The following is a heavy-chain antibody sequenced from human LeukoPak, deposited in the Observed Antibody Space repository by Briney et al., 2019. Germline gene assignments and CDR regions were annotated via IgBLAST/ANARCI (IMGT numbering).Heavy chain of an antibody. V-gene: IGHV4-39*01. CDR3: ARQKITTSDY. D-gene: IGHD3-22*01. Sequence: SETLSLTCTVSGGSISSSSHYWGWIRPPPGKGLEWIGSIYYSGSTYYNPSLKSRVIISVDTSKNQFSLKLTSVTAADTAVYYCARQKITTSDYWGQGTLVTV. CDR1: GGSISSSSHY. CDR2: IYYSGST. J-gene: IGHJ4*02.